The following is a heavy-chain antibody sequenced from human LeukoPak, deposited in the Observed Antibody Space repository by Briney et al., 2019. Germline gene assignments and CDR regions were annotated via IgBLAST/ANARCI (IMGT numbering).Heavy chain of an antibody. V-gene: IGHV3-7*01. D-gene: IGHD3-10*01. Sequence: GGSLRLSCAPSGFTFSSYWMAWVRQAPGKGLEWVANIKQDGSEKYYVDSVKGRVTISRDNAKNSLYLQMNSLRADDTAVYYCARDRAHRGGYFDDWGQGTLVTVSS. CDR2: IKQDGSEK. CDR3: ARDRAHRGGYFDD. J-gene: IGHJ4*01. CDR1: GFTFSSYW.